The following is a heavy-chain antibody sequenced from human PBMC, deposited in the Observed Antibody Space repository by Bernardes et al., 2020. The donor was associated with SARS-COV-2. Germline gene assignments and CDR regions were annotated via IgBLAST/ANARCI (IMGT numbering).Heavy chain of an antibody. J-gene: IGHJ3*02. CDR1: GFTFSNAW. Sequence: GGSLRLSCAASGFTFSNAWMNWVRQAPGKGLEWVGRIKSKTNGGTTDYAAPVKGRFTISRDDSKNTLYLQMNSLKTEDTAVYYCTTGGAITIFGVVIVMDAFDIWGQGTMVTVSS. CDR3: TTGGAITIFGVVIVMDAFDI. CDR2: IKSKTNGGTT. D-gene: IGHD3-3*01. V-gene: IGHV3-15*01.